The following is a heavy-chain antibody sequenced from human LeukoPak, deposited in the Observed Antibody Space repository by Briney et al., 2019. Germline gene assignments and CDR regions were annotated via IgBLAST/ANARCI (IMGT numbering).Heavy chain of an antibody. J-gene: IGHJ4*02. CDR1: GYTFTNYA. CDR3: ARSPGGNARTWLDY. D-gene: IGHD2-8*02. Sequence: ASVKVSCKASGYTFTNYAFHWVRQAPGQRLEWMGWTNGATGNTRFSQDFQGRLTITIDTSASTGYMELSSLRSEDTAVYYCARSPGGNARTWLDYWGQGTLVTVSS. V-gene: IGHV1-3*02. CDR2: TNGATGNT.